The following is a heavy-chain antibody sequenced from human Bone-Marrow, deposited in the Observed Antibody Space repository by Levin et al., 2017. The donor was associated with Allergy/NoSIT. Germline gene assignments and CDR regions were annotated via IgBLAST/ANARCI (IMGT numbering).Heavy chain of an antibody. D-gene: IGHD6-13*01. Sequence: GASVKVSCKASGYSFTSYWIGWVRQMPGKGLEWMGIIYPRDSDTRYSPSFQGQVTISADKSISTAYLQWSSLKAADTAMYYCAREGAYSSPAGFDPWGQGTLVSVSS. CDR2: IYPRDSDT. V-gene: IGHV5-51*01. CDR3: AREGAYSSPAGFDP. CDR1: GYSFTSYW. J-gene: IGHJ5*02.